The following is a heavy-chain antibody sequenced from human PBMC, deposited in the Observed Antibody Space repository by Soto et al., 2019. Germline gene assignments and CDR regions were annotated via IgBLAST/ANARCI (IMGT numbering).Heavy chain of an antibody. J-gene: IGHJ4*02. CDR1: GFTFRSYV. D-gene: IGHD3-16*01. CDR3: ARWGTTGGLDV. CDR2: TSYDGSNN. Sequence: QVQLVESGGGVVQPGTSLRLSCVGSGFTFRSYVIHWVRQAPGKGLEWVALTSYDGSNNFYGDSVKGRFTISRHNSRNTVELQRDSLRFEDTALYDCARWGTTGGLDVWGQGTLVAVSS. V-gene: IGHV3-33*05.